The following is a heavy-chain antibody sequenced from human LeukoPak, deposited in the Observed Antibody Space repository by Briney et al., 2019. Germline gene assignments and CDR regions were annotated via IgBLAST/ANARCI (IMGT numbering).Heavy chain of an antibody. CDR2: FYWDDDQ. CDR1: GFSLSTYGVG. J-gene: IGHJ4*02. CDR3: AHTYYDLSTGYHSPFDY. Sequence: SGPALVKPTQTLTLTCNFSGFSLSTYGVGVGWIRQPPGKAPEWLAVFYWDDDQRFNPSLRNRLTITKDTSKTQVVLTMSNMDPVDTATYFCAHTYYDLSTGYHSPFDYWGQGILVTVSS. V-gene: IGHV2-5*02. D-gene: IGHD3-9*01.